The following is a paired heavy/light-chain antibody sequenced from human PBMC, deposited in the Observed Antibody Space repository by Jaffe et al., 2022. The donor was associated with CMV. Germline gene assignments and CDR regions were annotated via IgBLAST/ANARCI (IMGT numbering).Heavy chain of an antibody. J-gene: IGHJ6*03. CDR1: GFTFSDAW. V-gene: IGHV3-15*01. CDR2: IKTKTEGGKT. Sequence: EVQLVESGGGLVRPGGSLRLSCAASGFTFSDAWLSWVRQAPGQGLEWIGRIKTKTEGGKTDYAAPVKGRCTISRDDSKNTLYLQMNSLKTEDTAVYYCTTDPNHFSYYYMDVWGKGTTVTVSS. CDR3: TTDPNHFSYYYMDV.
Light chain of an antibody. Sequence: EIVLTQSPATLSLSPGERATLSCRASQSISSYLAWHQQKPGQAPRLLIFDASNRATGIPARFSGSGSETDFTLTISSLEPEDFAVYYCQQRSTWPPYTFGQGTRLEI. CDR2: DAS. CDR1: QSISSY. J-gene: IGKJ2*01. CDR3: QQRSTWPPYT. V-gene: IGKV3-11*01.